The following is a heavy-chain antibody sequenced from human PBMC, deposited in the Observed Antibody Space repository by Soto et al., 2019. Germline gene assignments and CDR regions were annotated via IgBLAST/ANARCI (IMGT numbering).Heavy chain of an antibody. V-gene: IGHV4-39*01. D-gene: IGHD5-18*01. J-gene: IGHJ5*01. CDR3: DGRGYSYSLRWYDS. CDR2: IHYTGNT. CDR1: GGSISDSYH. Sequence: SETLSLTCTVSGGSISDSYHWGWIRQPPGKGLEWIGSIHYTGNTYYNPSLKSRVTISVDTSKNQLSLRLNSVTAADTAVYYCDGRGYSYSLRWYDSWGQGTLVTVSS.